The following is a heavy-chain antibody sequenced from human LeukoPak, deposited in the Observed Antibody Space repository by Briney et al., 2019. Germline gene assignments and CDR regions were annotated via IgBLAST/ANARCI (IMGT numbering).Heavy chain of an antibody. CDR2: ISGSGGST. J-gene: IGHJ4*02. V-gene: IGHV3-23*01. CDR3: AKRMHGGTRVFDY. D-gene: IGHD2-15*01. Sequence: GGSLRFSCAASGFTFSSYAMSWVRQAPGKGLEWVSAISGSGGSTYYADSVKGRFTISRDNSKNTLYLQMNSLRAEDTAVYYCAKRMHGGTRVFDYWGQGTLVTVSS. CDR1: GFTFSSYA.